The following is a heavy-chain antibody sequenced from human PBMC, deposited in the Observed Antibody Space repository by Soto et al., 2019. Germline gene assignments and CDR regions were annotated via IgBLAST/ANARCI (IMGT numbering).Heavy chain of an antibody. CDR3: ARWRRLQVSAFDI. CDR2: IWYDGSNK. V-gene: IGHV3-33*01. CDR1: GFTFSSYG. J-gene: IGHJ3*02. Sequence: TGGSLRLSCAASGFTFSSYGMHWVRQAPGKGLEWVAVIWYDGSNKYYADSVKGRFAISRDNSKNTLYLQMNSLRAEDTAVYYCARWRRLQVSAFDIWGQGTMVTVSS. D-gene: IGHD4-4*01.